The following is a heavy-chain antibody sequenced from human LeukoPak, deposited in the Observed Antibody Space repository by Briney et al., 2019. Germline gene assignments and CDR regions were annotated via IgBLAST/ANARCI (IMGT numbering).Heavy chain of an antibody. V-gene: IGHV1-69*04. D-gene: IGHD3-22*01. CDR2: IIPILGIA. J-gene: IGHJ4*02. CDR3: ARGGETYYYDSSGYTY. CDR1: GGTFSSYA. Sequence: ASVKVSCKASGGTFSSYAISWVRQAPGQGLEWMGRIIPILGIANYAQKFQGRVTITADKSTSTAYMELSSLRSEDTAVYYCARGGETYYYDSSGYTYWGQGTLVTVSS.